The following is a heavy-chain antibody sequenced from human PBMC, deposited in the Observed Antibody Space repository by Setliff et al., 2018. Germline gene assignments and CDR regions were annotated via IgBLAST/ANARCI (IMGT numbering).Heavy chain of an antibody. V-gene: IGHV1-46*01. Sequence: ASVKVSCKASGYTFTGYYTHWVRQAPGQGLEWMTMIIPSTGNTNYAQKFQGRVTMTADTSTNTVYMDLSSLGSEDTAVYYCVRERRGGHFDYWGQGTLVTVSS. J-gene: IGHJ4*02. CDR1: GYTFTGYY. CDR2: IIPSTGNT. CDR3: VRERRGGHFDY.